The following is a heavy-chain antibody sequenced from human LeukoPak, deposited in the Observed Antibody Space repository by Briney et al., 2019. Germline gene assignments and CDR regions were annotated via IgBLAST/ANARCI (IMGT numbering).Heavy chain of an antibody. D-gene: IGHD2-15*01. CDR3: AEGGSTSGAFDI. CDR2: IIPIFGTT. CDR1: GGTFSSYA. V-gene: IGHV1-69*05. J-gene: IGHJ3*02. Sequence: SVKVSCKASGGTFSSYAISWVRQAPGQGLEWMGRIIPIFGTTNYAQKFQDRITMTTDESTGTAFMELNSVRSEDTAVYFCAEGGSTSGAFDIWGQGTMVTVSS.